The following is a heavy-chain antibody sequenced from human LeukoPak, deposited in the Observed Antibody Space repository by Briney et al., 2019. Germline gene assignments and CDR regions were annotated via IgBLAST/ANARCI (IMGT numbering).Heavy chain of an antibody. Sequence: PGGSLRLSCAASGFTFSSYAMHWVRQAPGKGLEWVAVISYDGSNKYYADSAKGRFTISRDNSKNTLYLQMNSLRAEDTAVYYCARDLTPYGDYGVDYWGQGTLVTVSS. CDR2: ISYDGSNK. D-gene: IGHD4-17*01. V-gene: IGHV3-30-3*01. CDR1: GFTFSSYA. CDR3: ARDLTPYGDYGVDY. J-gene: IGHJ4*02.